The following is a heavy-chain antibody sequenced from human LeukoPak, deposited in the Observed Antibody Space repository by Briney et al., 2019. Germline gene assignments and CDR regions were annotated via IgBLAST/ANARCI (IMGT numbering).Heavy chain of an antibody. CDR1: GGSISSSSYY. V-gene: IGHV4-39*01. CDR3: ARRDSSGYYYPAAAWFDP. J-gene: IGHJ5*02. D-gene: IGHD3-22*01. Sequence: SETLSLTCTVSGGSISSSSYYWGWIRQPPGKGLEWIGSIYYSGSTYYNPSLKSRVTISVDTSKNQFSLKLSSVTAADTAVYYCARRDSSGYYYPAAAWFDPWGQGTLVTVSS. CDR2: IYYSGST.